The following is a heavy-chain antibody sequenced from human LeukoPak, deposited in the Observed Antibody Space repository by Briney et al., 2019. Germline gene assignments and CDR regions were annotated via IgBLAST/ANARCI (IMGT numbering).Heavy chain of an antibody. CDR1: GYTFTGYY. D-gene: IGHD3-22*01. CDR3: ARGYYDSSGYYGGDY. J-gene: IGHJ4*02. V-gene: IGHV1-2*02. Sequence: GASVKVSCKASGYTFTGYYMHWVRQAPGQGLEWMGWINPNSGGTNYAQKFQDRVTMTRDTSISTAYMELSRLRSDDTAVYYCARGYYDSSGYYGGDYWGQGTLVTVSS. CDR2: INPNSGGT.